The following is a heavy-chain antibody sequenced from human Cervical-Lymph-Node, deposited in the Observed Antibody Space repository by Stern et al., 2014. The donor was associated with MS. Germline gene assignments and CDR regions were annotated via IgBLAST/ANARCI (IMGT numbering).Heavy chain of an antibody. Sequence: VQLVESGGGVVQPGRSLRLSCAASGFTFSSYGMHWVRQAPGKGLEWVAVGWYDGSNKYYADSVKGRFPIPRDNSKNTLYLQMNSLRAEDTAVYYCARDRHDLGYCSGGSCYFPDYWGQGTLVTVSS. CDR3: ARDRHDLGYCSGGSCYFPDY. D-gene: IGHD2-15*01. J-gene: IGHJ4*02. V-gene: IGHV3-33*01. CDR1: GFTFSSYG. CDR2: GWYDGSNK.